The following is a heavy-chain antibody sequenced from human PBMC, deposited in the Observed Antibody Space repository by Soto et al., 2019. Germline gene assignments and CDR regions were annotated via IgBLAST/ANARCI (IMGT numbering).Heavy chain of an antibody. V-gene: IGHV4-31*03. CDR3: ARAHPLRYFDWLLSWFDP. J-gene: IGHJ5*02. CDR2: IYYSGST. D-gene: IGHD3-9*01. CDR1: GGSISSGGYY. Sequence: SETLSLTCTVSGGSISSGGYYWSWIRQHPGKGLEGIGYIYYSGSTYYNPSLKSRVTISVDTSKNQFSLKLSSVTAADTAVYYCARAHPLRYFDWLLSWFDPWGQGTLVTVSS.